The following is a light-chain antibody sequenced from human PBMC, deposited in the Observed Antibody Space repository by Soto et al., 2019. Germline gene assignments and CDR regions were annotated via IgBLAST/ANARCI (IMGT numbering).Light chain of an antibody. V-gene: IGLV2-14*01. CDR3: NSYTRSSNYV. J-gene: IGLJ1*01. CDR1: SSDVGGYNY. CDR2: DVS. Sequence: QSVLTQPASVSGSPGQSITISCTGTSSDVGGYNYVSWYQQHPGKAPKLMIYDVSNRPSGVSYRFSGSKSGNTASLTISGLQAEDEADYYCNSYTRSSNYVFGTGTKLTVL.